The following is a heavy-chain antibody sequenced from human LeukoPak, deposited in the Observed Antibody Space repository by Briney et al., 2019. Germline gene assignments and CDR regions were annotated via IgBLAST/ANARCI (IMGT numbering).Heavy chain of an antibody. CDR3: AKVDCGGDCYTLDH. CDR1: GFTFSSYG. CDR2: IWYDGSNK. Sequence: GGSLRLSCAASGFTFSSYGMHWVRQAPGKGLEWVAVIWYDGSNKYYADSVKGRFTISRDNSKNTLYLQMNSLRAEDTAVYYCAKVDCGGDCYTLDHWGQGTLVTVSS. D-gene: IGHD2-21*02. J-gene: IGHJ4*02. V-gene: IGHV3-33*06.